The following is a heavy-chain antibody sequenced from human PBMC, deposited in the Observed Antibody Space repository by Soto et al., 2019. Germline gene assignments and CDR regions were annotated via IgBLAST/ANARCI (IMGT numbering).Heavy chain of an antibody. CDR1: GYSFTSYW. D-gene: IGHD6-19*01. J-gene: IGHJ3*02. CDR2: IYPGDSDT. V-gene: IGHV5-51*01. CDR3: ARQVIAVAGTWYAFDI. Sequence: GESLKISCKGSGYSFTSYWIGWVRQMPVKGLEWMGIIYPGDSDTRYSPSFQGQVTISADKSISTAYLQWSSLKASDTAMYYCARQVIAVAGTWYAFDIWGQGTMVTVSS.